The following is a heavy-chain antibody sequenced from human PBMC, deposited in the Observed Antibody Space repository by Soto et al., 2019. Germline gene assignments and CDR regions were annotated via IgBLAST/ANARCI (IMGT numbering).Heavy chain of an antibody. Sequence: QVQLVESGGGVVQPGGSLRLSCAASGFIFSRYGMHWVRQAPGKGLEWVAAISYDGSNKYYADSVKGRFTISRDNSKNTLYLQMNSLRAEDTGVYYCAREGRYSSSWSSDHYYGMDVW. D-gene: IGHD6-13*01. CDR1: GFIFSRYG. V-gene: IGHV3-30*03. CDR3: AREGRYSSSWSSDHYYGMDV. CDR2: ISYDGSNK. J-gene: IGHJ6*01.